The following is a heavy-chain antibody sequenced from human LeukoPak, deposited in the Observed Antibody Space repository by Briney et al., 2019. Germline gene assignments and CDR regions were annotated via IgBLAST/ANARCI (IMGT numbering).Heavy chain of an antibody. Sequence: SVKVSCKASGGTFSSYAISWVRQAPGQGLEWMGRIIPILGIANYAQKFQERVTITRDMSTSTAYMELSSLRSEDTAVYYCAADLRYSSSHLHDYWGQGTLVTVSS. V-gene: IGHV1-69*04. CDR2: IIPILGIA. CDR3: AADLRYSSSHLHDY. D-gene: IGHD6-13*01. J-gene: IGHJ4*02. CDR1: GGTFSSYA.